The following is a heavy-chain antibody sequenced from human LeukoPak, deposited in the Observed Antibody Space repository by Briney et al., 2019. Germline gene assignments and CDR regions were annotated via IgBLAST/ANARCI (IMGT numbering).Heavy chain of an antibody. V-gene: IGHV3-30-3*01. Sequence: GTSVRLSCAAWGFTFSSYDMLWVRQAPGKALEGVAVISFDGSNEYYADSVKGRFTISRDNTKNTVYLQVNSLRAQDTAMYYCARGHRARASDSDYWGQGTLVTVSS. CDR3: ARGHRARASDSDY. CDR1: GFTFSSYD. D-gene: IGHD5-12*01. J-gene: IGHJ4*02. CDR2: ISFDGSNE.